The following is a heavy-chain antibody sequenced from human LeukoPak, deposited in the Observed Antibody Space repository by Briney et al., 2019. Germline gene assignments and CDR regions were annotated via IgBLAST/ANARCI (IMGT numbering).Heavy chain of an antibody. CDR3: ARGRGWTGYYFDY. J-gene: IGHJ4*02. D-gene: IGHD2-15*01. Sequence: PSETLSLTCAVYGGSFSGYYWSWIRQPPGKGLEWIGEINHSGSTNYNPPLKSRVTISVDTSKNQFSLKLSSVTAADTAVYYCARGRGWTGYYFDYWGQGTLVTVSS. V-gene: IGHV4-34*01. CDR2: INHSGST. CDR1: GGSFSGYY.